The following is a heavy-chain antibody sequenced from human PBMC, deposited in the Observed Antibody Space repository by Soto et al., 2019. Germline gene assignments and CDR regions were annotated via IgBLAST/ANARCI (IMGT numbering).Heavy chain of an antibody. D-gene: IGHD3-22*01. CDR2: IWYDGSIK. CDR1: GFTFSTYG. V-gene: IGHV3-30*02. CDR3: VKGEYYYDGSAYYPFDY. Sequence: PGGSLRLSCAASGFTFSTYGMHWVRQAPGKGLEWVALIWYDGSIKNYADSVKGRFTISRDNSKNTLYLQMSSLRPEDTAVYYSVKGEYYYDGSAYYPFDYWGQGRMVTVSS. J-gene: IGHJ4*02.